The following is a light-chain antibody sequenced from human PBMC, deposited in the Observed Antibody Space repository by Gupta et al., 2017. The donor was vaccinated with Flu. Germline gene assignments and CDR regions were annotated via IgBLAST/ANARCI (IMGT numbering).Light chain of an antibody. Sequence: QSVLAQPPSAPGTPGQRVTISCSGRSSNIGSNYVNWYQQVPGTAPKLLIYGNNQRPSGVPDRFSGSKSGTSASLAISGLQSEDEADYYCAAWDDSLNGHYVFGTGTKVTVL. CDR3: AAWDDSLNGHYV. V-gene: IGLV1-44*01. J-gene: IGLJ1*01. CDR1: SSNIGSNY. CDR2: GNN.